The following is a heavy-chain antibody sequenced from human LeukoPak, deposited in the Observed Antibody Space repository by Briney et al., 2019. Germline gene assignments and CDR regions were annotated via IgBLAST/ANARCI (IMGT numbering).Heavy chain of an antibody. J-gene: IGHJ6*02. CDR3: ARDSTEVGGVIGMDV. CDR2: IYYSGST. Sequence: SQTLSLTCTVSGGSISSGSYYWSWIRQPPGKGLEWIGYIYYSGSTNYNPSLKSRVTISVDTSKHQFSLKLSSVTAADTAVYYCARDSTEVGGVIGMDVWGQGTTVTVSS. CDR1: GGSISSGSYY. D-gene: IGHD3-16*01. V-gene: IGHV4-61*01.